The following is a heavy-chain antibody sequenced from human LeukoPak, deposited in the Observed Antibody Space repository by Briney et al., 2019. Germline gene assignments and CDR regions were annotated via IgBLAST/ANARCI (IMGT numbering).Heavy chain of an antibody. CDR1: GFTFSDYY. Sequence: GGSLRLSCAASGFTFSDYYMSWIRQAPGKGLEWVSYISSSGSTIYYADSVKGRFTISRDDAKNSLYLQMTSLRAEDTAVYYCARGGSEMATNPFDYWGQGTLVTVSS. J-gene: IGHJ4*02. D-gene: IGHD5-24*01. CDR3: ARGGSEMATNPFDY. CDR2: ISSSGSTI. V-gene: IGHV3-11*01.